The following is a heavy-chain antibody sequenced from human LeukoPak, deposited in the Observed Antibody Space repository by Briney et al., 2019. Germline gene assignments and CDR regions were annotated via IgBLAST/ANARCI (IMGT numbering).Heavy chain of an antibody. Sequence: PGGSLRLSCAASGFTFDDYAMHWVRQAPGKGLEWVAVISYDGSNKYYADSVKGRFTISRDNSKNTLYLQMNSLRAEDTAVYYCAKELDSSGYEYNFDYWGQGTLVTVSS. CDR2: ISYDGSNK. CDR3: AKELDSSGYEYNFDY. J-gene: IGHJ4*02. D-gene: IGHD3-22*01. V-gene: IGHV3-30*18. CDR1: GFTFDDYA.